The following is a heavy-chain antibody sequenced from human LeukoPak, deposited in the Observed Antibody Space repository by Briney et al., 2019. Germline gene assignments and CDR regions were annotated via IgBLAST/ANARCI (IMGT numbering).Heavy chain of an antibody. J-gene: IGHJ4*02. Sequence: PGGSLRLSCAASGFTFSSYWMYWVRQAPGKGLEWVSRIKSDGSSTNYADSVKGRFTISRDNAKNTLYLQMNSLRAEDTAVCYCVPDPYHFDYWGQGTLVTVSS. CDR3: VPDPYHFDY. D-gene: IGHD1-14*01. CDR2: IKSDGSST. V-gene: IGHV3-74*01. CDR1: GFTFSSYW.